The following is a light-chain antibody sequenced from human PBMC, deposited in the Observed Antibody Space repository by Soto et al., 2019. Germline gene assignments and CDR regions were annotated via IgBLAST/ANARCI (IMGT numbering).Light chain of an antibody. J-gene: IGLJ3*02. CDR1: SSDVGGNDY. Sequence: QSVLTQPPSASGSPGQSVTISCTGASSDVGGNDYVSWYQHHPGKVPELMIFEVNKRPSGVPHRFSGSKSGNTASLTVSGLQAEDEADYYCCSYGFAGSDYLVFGGGTKVTVL. V-gene: IGLV2-8*01. CDR3: CSYGFAGSDYLV. CDR2: EVN.